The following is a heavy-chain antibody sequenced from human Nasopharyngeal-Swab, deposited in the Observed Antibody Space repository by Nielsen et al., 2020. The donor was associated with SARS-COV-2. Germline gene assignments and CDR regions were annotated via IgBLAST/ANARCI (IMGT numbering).Heavy chain of an antibody. CDR2: IDHLVTST. V-gene: IGHV3-74*03. CDR1: GFPFNSYW. Sequence: GESLKISCAVSGFPFNSYWMHWVRQSPGKGPVWISRIDHLVTSTTYADSVKGRFTISRDNARSTLYLQMHSLRVDDTGIYYCARESYSSTWYGPDSWGQGTLVTVSS. D-gene: IGHD6-13*01. CDR3: ARESYSSTWYGPDS. J-gene: IGHJ4*02.